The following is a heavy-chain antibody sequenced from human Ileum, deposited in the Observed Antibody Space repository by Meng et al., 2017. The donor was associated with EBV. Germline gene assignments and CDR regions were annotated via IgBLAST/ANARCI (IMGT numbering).Heavy chain of an antibody. Sequence: LQDSGPGLVKPSDTLSLTCTVSGGPINSSSYYWGWIRQPPGKGLEWIGSIYYSGRTYYNPSLKSRVTISVDTSKNQFSLKLSSVTAADTAVYYCARPIAAAGWFDPWGQGTLVTVSS. CDR1: GGPINSSSYY. CDR3: ARPIAAAGWFDP. D-gene: IGHD6-13*01. CDR2: IYYSGRT. J-gene: IGHJ5*02. V-gene: IGHV4-39*01.